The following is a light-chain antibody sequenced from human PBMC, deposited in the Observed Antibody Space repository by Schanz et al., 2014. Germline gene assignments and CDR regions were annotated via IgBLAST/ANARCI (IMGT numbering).Light chain of an antibody. CDR3: SSYGGNLGV. CDR2: DVN. Sequence: QSALTQPASVSGSPGQSITVSCTGTSTDVGSYNLVSWYQQHPGKAPKLMIFDVNQRPSGVPDRFSGSKSGNTASLTVSGLQAEDEADYYCSSYGGNLGVFGTGTKLTVL. J-gene: IGLJ1*01. V-gene: IGLV2-14*02. CDR1: STDVGSYNL.